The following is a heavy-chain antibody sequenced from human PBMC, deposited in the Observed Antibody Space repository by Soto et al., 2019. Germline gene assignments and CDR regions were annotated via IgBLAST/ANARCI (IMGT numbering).Heavy chain of an antibody. CDR3: ARDPQNAYYYYGMDV. CDR2: ILNSGTT. J-gene: IGHJ6*02. Sequence: QVQLQESGPGLVKPSQTLSLTCTVSGGSISSADYYWSWIRQHPGKGLEWIGNILNSGTTYYNPSLLGRLSISLDTSKNQFSLKLSSVTAADTAVYYCARDPQNAYYYYGMDVWGQGTTVTVSS. V-gene: IGHV4-31*03. CDR1: GGSISSADYY.